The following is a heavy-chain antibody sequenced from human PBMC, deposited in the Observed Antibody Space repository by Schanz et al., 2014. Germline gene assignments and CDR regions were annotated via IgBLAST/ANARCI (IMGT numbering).Heavy chain of an antibody. J-gene: IGHJ4*02. CDR3: VSQTGNPDY. Sequence: EVQLVESGGGLVQPGGSLRLSCTASGFTFSDYWMSWVRQAPRKGPEWVANIKHDGSVKDYVDSVEGRFTISRDNTKRSLLLQMNNLRVEDPAVYFCVSQTGNPDYWGQGTLVTVSS. CDR1: GFTFSDYW. V-gene: IGHV3-7*02. CDR2: IKHDGSVK.